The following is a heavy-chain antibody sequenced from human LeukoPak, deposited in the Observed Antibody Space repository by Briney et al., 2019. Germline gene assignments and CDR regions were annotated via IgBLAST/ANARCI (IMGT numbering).Heavy chain of an antibody. D-gene: IGHD3-10*01. CDR3: ARGLVWFGADDAFDI. CDR2: INPSGGST. Sequence: ASVKVSCKASGYTFTSYYMHWVRQAPGQGLEWMGIINPSGGSTSYAQKFQGRVTMTRDTSTSTVYMELSSLRSEDTAVYYCARGLVWFGADDAFDIWGQGTMVTVSS. V-gene: IGHV1-46*01. J-gene: IGHJ3*02. CDR1: GYTFTSYY.